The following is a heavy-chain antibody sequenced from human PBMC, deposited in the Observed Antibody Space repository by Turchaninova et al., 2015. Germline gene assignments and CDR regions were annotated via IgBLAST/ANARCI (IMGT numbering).Heavy chain of an antibody. CDR1: GSTFTTYG. J-gene: IGHJ3*01. D-gene: IGHD1-26*01. CDR2: FSAANGKT. CDR3: ARRVGVAPVYDAFAL. V-gene: IGHV1-18*04. Sequence: QMLLVQSGPKLKKAGASVQVSCKASGSTFTTYGISWGRQDPGHGREWMGGFSAANGKTNHAQTFPDGVTMTADTSTSTAYMEVWCLCADDTAMYYWARRVGVAPVYDAFALWGQGTMVTVSS.